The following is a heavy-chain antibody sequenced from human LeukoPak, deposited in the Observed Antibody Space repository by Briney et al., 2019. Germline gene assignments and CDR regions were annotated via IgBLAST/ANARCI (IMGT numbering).Heavy chain of an antibody. CDR1: GFTFSDYY. V-gene: IGHV3-11*01. Sequence: GGSLRLSCAASGFTFSDYYMSWIRQAPGKGLEWVSYISSSGNTIYYADSVEGRFTISRDNAKNSLYLQMTTRRAVETAVYYCASGYNYDYVRWGQGTLVTVSS. D-gene: IGHD5-18*01. J-gene: IGHJ4*02. CDR3: ASGYNYDYVR. CDR2: ISSSGNTI.